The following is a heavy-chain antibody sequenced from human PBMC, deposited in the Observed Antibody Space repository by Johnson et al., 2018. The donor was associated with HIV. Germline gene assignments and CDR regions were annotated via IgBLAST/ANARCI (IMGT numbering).Heavy chain of an antibody. J-gene: IGHJ3*02. CDR1: GFTFSSYA. V-gene: IGHV3-30*04. Sequence: QVQLVESGGGVVQPERSLRLSCSASGFTFSSYAMHWVRQAPGKGLEWVACISYDGSNKYYADSVKGRFTISRDNSKNTLHLQMNSLRTEDTAVYSCARGFRFNRTVQGRVIISGAFDMWGQGTVVNVS. CDR2: ISYDGSNK. D-gene: IGHD3-10*01. CDR3: ARGFRFNRTVQGRVIISGAFDM.